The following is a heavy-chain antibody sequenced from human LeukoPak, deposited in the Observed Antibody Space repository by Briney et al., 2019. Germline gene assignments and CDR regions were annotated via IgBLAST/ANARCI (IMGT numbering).Heavy chain of an antibody. D-gene: IGHD3-22*01. V-gene: IGHV3-30*18. CDR1: GFTFSSYG. CDR2: ISYDGSNK. J-gene: IGHJ4*02. CDR3: AKDLRYYYDSSGFDY. Sequence: GGSLRLSCAASGFTFSSYGMHWVRQAPGKGLEWVAVISYDGSNKYYADSVKGRFTISRDNSKNTLYLQMNSPRAEDTAVYYCAKDLRYYYDSSGFDYWGQGTLVTVSS.